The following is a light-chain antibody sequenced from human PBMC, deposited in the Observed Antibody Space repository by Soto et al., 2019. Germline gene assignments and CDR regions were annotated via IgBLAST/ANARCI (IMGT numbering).Light chain of an antibody. CDR3: LQSYNTPLT. CDR1: QSIDSY. CDR2: AAS. V-gene: IGKV1-39*01. J-gene: IGKJ4*01. Sequence: DIQMTQSPSSLSASVGDRVTITCRAGQSIDSYLNWYQQKPGKAPKLLIYAASSLQSGVPSRFSGSGSATDFTLTISSLQPEDFATYYCLQSYNTPLTFGGGTKVEIK.